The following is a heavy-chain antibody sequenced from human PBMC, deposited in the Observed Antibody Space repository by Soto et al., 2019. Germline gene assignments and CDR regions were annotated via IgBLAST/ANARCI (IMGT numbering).Heavy chain of an antibody. D-gene: IGHD4-17*01. CDR2: ISYDGSNK. Sequence: GGSLRLSCAASGFTFSSYGMHWVRQAPGKGLEWVAVISYDGSNKYYADSVKGRFTISRDNSKNQFSLKLSSVTAADTAVYYCARALGDYGRDYYYYYMDVWGKGTTVTVSS. J-gene: IGHJ6*03. CDR3: ARALGDYGRDYYYYYMDV. V-gene: IGHV3-30*03. CDR1: GFTFSSYG.